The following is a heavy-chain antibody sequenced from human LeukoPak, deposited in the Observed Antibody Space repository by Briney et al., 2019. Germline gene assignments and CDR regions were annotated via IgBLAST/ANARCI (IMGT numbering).Heavy chain of an antibody. J-gene: IGHJ6*03. CDR3: ARGIVVVPAASYYYYMDV. CDR1: GGTFSSYA. V-gene: IGHV1-69*05. CDR2: IIPIFGTA. D-gene: IGHD2-2*01. Sequence: SVKVSCKASGGTFSSYAISWVRQAPGQGLEWMGGIIPIFGTANHAQKFQGRVTITTDESTSTAYMELSSLRSEDTAVYYCARGIVVVPAASYYYYMDVWGKGTTVTVSS.